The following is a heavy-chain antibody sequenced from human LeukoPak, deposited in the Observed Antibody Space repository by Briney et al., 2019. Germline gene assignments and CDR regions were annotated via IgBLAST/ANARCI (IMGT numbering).Heavy chain of an antibody. J-gene: IGHJ3*02. CDR1: GYTLTSYA. D-gene: IGHD3-3*01. CDR2: ISAGNGNT. CDR3: ARRVLRFLEWLSHDAFDI. V-gene: IGHV1-3*01. Sequence: ASVKVSFKASGYTLTSYAMHWVRQAPGQRLEWMGWISAGNGNTKYSQKFQGRVTITRDTSASTAYMELSSLRSEDTAVYYCARRVLRFLEWLSHDAFDIWGQGTMVTVSS.